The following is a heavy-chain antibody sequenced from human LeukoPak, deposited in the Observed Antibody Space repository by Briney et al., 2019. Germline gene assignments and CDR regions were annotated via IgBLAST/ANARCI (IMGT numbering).Heavy chain of an antibody. J-gene: IGHJ6*03. V-gene: IGHV3-30*02. D-gene: IGHD6-13*01. CDR2: IRYDESNK. Sequence: SGGSLRLSCAASGFIFSNYGMHWVRQAPGKGLEWVAFIRYDESNKFYADSVKGRFTISRDNSKNILFLQMNSLRAEDTALYYCARVSIWQQLYYYYYYYMDVWGKGTTVTVSS. CDR1: GFIFSNYG. CDR3: ARVSIWQQLYYYYYYYMDV.